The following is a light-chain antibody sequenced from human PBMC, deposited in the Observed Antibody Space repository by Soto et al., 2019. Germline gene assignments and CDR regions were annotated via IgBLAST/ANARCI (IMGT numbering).Light chain of an antibody. CDR3: CSHAGGDTYV. CDR1: SSDVGSGNV. CDR2: EGF. J-gene: IGLJ1*01. Sequence: QSALTQPASVSGSPGQSITISCTGTSSDVGSGNVVSWYQHYPGKAPQLMIYEGFNRPSGVSSRFSGSRSGNTASLTISGLLAEDEADYYCCSHAGGDTYVFGTGTKVTVL. V-gene: IGLV2-23*01.